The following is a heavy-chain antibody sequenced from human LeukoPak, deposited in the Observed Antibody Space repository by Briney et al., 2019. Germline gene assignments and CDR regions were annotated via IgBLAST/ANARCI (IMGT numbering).Heavy chain of an antibody. Sequence: PSQTLSLTCAISGDSVSSSSAAWNWIRQSPSRGLEWLGRTYYRSKWYNDYAESVKSRITINPDTAKNQFSLHLNSVTPEDTAIYYCARDADSTGYYYPLYYFDCWGQGTLVTVSS. CDR1: GDSVSSSSAA. J-gene: IGHJ4*02. CDR2: TYYRSKWYN. CDR3: ARDADSTGYYYPLYYFDC. V-gene: IGHV6-1*01. D-gene: IGHD3-22*01.